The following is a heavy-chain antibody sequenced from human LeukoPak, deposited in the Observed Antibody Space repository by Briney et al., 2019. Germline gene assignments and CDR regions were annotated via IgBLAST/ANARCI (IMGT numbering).Heavy chain of an antibody. CDR3: TRRMFTADWHLDF. D-gene: IGHD3-10*02. J-gene: IGHJ2*01. Sequence: PGGSLKLSCAASGFTFSGSDIHWVRQASGKGLEWIGRIKTKAESYATAYVVSVKGRFTLSRDDSKNTAFLQMNSLKTEDTAVYYCTRRMFTADWHLDFWGRGTLVTVSS. V-gene: IGHV3-73*01. CDR1: GFTFSGSD. CDR2: IKTKAESYAT.